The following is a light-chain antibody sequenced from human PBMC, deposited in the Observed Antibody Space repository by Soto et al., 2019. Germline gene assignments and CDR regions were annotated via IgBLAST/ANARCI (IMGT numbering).Light chain of an antibody. Sequence: EIVLTQSPGTLSLSPGERATLTCRASQTVTSSYFAWYQQKPGQAPRLLMYGASSRATGVPDRFSGSGSGTDFTLTISRLEPEDFAVYYCHQYGSSPLTFGPGTKVDIK. CDR3: HQYGSSPLT. CDR1: QTVTSSY. V-gene: IGKV3-20*01. CDR2: GAS. J-gene: IGKJ3*01.